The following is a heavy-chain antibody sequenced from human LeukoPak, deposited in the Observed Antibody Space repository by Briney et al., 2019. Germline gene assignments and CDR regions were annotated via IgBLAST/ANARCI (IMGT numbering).Heavy chain of an antibody. Sequence: GGSLRLSWAASGFTFSSYAMHWVRQAPGKGLEWEAVISYDGSNKYYEDSVKGRFTISRDNSNNTLYLQMNSLSAEDTAVYYCARDPPTDSSGYYYRLPNWYFDLWGRGTLVTVSS. CDR2: ISYDGSNK. CDR1: GFTFSSYA. J-gene: IGHJ2*01. V-gene: IGHV3-30-3*01. CDR3: ARDPPTDSSGYYYRLPNWYFDL. D-gene: IGHD3-22*01.